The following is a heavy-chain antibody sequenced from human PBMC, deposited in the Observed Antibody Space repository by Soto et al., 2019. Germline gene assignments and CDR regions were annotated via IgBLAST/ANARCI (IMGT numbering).Heavy chain of an antibody. D-gene: IGHD6-13*01. J-gene: IGHJ4*02. CDR1: GGSISSGGYS. CDR3: ASSHAGAHITAAVH. Sequence: QLQLQESGSGLVKPSQTLSLTCAVSGGSISSGGYSWSWIRQPPGKGLEWIGYIYHSGSTYYNPSLKGRVTISVDRSKNQFSLKLSSVTAAETAVYYRASSHAGAHITAAVHWGQGTLVTVSS. CDR2: IYHSGST. V-gene: IGHV4-30-2*01.